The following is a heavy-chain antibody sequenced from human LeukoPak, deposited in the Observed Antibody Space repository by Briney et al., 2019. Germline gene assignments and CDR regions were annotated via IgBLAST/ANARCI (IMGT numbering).Heavy chain of an antibody. J-gene: IGHJ6*04. Sequence: GGSLRLSCAASGFTFSSYSMNWVRQAPGKGLEWVSSISSSSSYIYYADSVKGRFTISRDNAKNSLYLQMNSLRAEDTAVYYCARDRTGVFRYFDWHYYYGMDVWGKGTTVTVSS. V-gene: IGHV3-21*01. CDR3: ARDRTGVFRYFDWHYYYGMDV. CDR2: ISSSSSYI. D-gene: IGHD3-9*01. CDR1: GFTFSSYS.